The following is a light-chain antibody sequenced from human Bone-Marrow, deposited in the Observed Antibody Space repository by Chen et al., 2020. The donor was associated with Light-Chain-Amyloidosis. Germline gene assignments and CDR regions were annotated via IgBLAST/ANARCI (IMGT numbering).Light chain of an antibody. CDR3: QQYNSYSRT. Sequence: DIQMTQSPSTLSASVGDRVTITCRASQSISSWLAWYQQKPGKAPKLLIYKASSLESGVPSRFSGSGSGTEFTLTISGLQPDDFATYYCQQYNSYSRTVGQGTKVEIK. J-gene: IGKJ1*01. CDR1: QSISSW. V-gene: IGKV1-5*03. CDR2: KAS.